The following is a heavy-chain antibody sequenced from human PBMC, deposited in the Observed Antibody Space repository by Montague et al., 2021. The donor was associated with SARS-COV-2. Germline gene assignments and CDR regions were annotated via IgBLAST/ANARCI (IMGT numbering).Heavy chain of an antibody. CDR2: VYYSGNT. D-gene: IGHD3-16*02. Sequence: SETLSLTCSVSGDSIRSSGYYWGWIRQPPGKGLEWIGTVYYSGNTNYNPSLKSRVTMPVDTSKNQLSLELRSVTAADTAVYYCARLGFVELWLNLGWFDPWGQGTLVTVSS. J-gene: IGHJ5*02. CDR3: ARLGFVELWLNLGWFDP. CDR1: GDSIRSSGYY. V-gene: IGHV4-39*01.